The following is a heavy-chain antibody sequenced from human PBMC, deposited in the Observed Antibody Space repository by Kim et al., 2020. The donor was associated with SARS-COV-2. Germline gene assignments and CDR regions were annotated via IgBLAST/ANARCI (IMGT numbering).Heavy chain of an antibody. CDR3: ARHRTQRGYYGMDV. D-gene: IGHD6-25*01. CDR1: GGSISSSSYY. V-gene: IGHV4-39*01. Sequence: SETLSLTCTVSGGSISSSSYYWGWIRQPPGKGLEWIGSIYYSGSTYYNPSLKSRVTISVDTSKNQFSLKLSSVTAADTAVYYCARHRTQRGYYGMDVWGQGTTVTVSS. J-gene: IGHJ6*02. CDR2: IYYSGST.